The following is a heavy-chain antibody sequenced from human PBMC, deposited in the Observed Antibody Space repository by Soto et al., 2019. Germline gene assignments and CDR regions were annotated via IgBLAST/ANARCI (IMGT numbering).Heavy chain of an antibody. V-gene: IGHV3-74*03. Sequence: SGGSLRLSCAASGFTFSSYWMHWVRQVPGKGLVWVSRISSDGSSTTYANSVKGRFTISRDNAKNTLYLQMDGLRAEDTAVYYCARGADSRGYHWGQGPLATVSS. CDR3: ARGADSRGYH. D-gene: IGHD3-22*01. J-gene: IGHJ4*02. CDR1: GFTFSSYW. CDR2: ISSDGSST.